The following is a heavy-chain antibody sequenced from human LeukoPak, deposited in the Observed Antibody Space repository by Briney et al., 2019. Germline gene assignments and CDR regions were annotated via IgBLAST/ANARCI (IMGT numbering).Heavy chain of an antibody. CDR1: GFNFRRYW. CDR3: ISALCGRDAQ. D-gene: IGHD1-1*01. V-gene: IGHV3-74*01. J-gene: IGHJ4*02. Sequence: PVGALRLSGAASGFNFRRYWMHWVRHAPGKGLDGVSRIDPDGRTIDDAHSMKGRFTISRENATAPLYLQMSSLRDEDTAVYSCISALCGRDAQWGRGTLVTVPS. CDR2: IDPDGRTI.